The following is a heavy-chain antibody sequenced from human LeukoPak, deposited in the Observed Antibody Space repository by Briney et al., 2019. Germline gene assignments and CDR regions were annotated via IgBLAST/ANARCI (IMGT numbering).Heavy chain of an antibody. CDR3: ARQSGYVFDWYFDL. CDR1: GGSFSGYY. V-gene: IGHV4-34*01. D-gene: IGHD5-12*01. CDR2: INHSEST. Sequence: SETLSLTCAVYGGSFSGYYWSWIRQPPGKGLEWIGGINHSESTNYNPSLKSRVTISVDTSKNQFSLKLSSVTAADTAVYYCARQSGYVFDWYFDLWGRGTLVTVSS. J-gene: IGHJ2*01.